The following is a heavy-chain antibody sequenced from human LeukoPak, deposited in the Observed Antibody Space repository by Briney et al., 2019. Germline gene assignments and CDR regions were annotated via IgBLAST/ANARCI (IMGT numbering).Heavy chain of an antibody. Sequence: PGGSLRLSCAASGFTFSSYEMNWVRQAPGKGLEWVSYISSSGSTIYYADSVKGRFTISGDNAKNSLYLQMNSLRAEDTAVYYCAREDRTRGAFDIWGQGTMVTVSS. J-gene: IGHJ3*02. CDR2: ISSSGSTI. CDR1: GFTFSSYE. V-gene: IGHV3-48*03. D-gene: IGHD1-14*01. CDR3: AREDRTRGAFDI.